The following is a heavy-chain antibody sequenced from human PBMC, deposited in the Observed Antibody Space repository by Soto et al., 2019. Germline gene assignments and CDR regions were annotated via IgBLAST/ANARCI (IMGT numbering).Heavy chain of an antibody. CDR1: GGSFSGYY. D-gene: IGHD6-6*01. Sequence: PSDTLSLTCAVYGGSFSGYYWSWIRQPPGKGLEWIGEINHSGSTNYNPSLKSRVTISVDTSKNQFSLKLSSVTAADTAVYYCARVGIAARPYYYYYMDVWGKGTTVTVSS. CDR3: ARVGIAARPYYYYYMDV. V-gene: IGHV4-34*01. J-gene: IGHJ6*03. CDR2: INHSGST.